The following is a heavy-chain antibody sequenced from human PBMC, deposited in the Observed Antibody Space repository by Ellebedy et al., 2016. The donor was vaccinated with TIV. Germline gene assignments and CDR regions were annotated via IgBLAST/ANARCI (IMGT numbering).Heavy chain of an antibody. Sequence: AASVKVSCKASGDTFSSYQINWVRQAPGQGLEGMGWISAYNGNTNYAQKLQGRVTMTTDTSTSTAYMELRSLRSDDTAVYYCARRDKGGATMKAFDHWGQGTLVTVSS. CDR3: ARRDKGGATMKAFDH. CDR2: ISAYNGNT. CDR1: GDTFSSYQ. J-gene: IGHJ4*02. V-gene: IGHV1-18*01. D-gene: IGHD1-26*01.